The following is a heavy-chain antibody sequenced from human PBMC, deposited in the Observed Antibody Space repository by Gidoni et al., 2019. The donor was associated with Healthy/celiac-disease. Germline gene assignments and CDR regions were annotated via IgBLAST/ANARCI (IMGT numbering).Heavy chain of an antibody. CDR3: AREIAAAANWFDP. CDR1: GGSISSYY. Sequence: QVQLQESGPGLVTPSETLSLTCTVSGGSISSYYWSWIRQPPGKGLEWIGYIYYSGSTNYNPSLKSRVTISVDTSKNQFSLKLSSVTAADTAVYYCAREIAAAANWFDPWGQGTLVTVSS. V-gene: IGHV4-59*01. D-gene: IGHD6-13*01. CDR2: IYYSGST. J-gene: IGHJ5*02.